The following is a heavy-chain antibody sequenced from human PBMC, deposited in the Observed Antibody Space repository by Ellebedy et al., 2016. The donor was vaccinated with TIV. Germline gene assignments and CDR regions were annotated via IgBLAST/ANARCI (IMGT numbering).Heavy chain of an antibody. D-gene: IGHD1-26*01. CDR2: IWYDGSNK. CDR1: GFTFSSYG. CDR3: ARDWFLSGSYYY. V-gene: IGHV3-33*01. J-gene: IGHJ4*02. Sequence: GESLKISCAASGFTFSSYGMHWVRQAPGKGLEWVAVIWYDGSNKYYADSVKGRFTISRDNSKNTLYLQMNSLRAEDTAVYYCARDWFLSGSYYYWGQGTLVTVSS.